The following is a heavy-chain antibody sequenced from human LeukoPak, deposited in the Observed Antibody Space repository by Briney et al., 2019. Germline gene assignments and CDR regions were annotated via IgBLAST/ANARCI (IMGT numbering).Heavy chain of an antibody. CDR1: GFTFSSYG. V-gene: IGHV3-33*01. J-gene: IGHJ6*02. CDR2: IWYDGTDK. CDR3: ARSGSTYYYGMDV. Sequence: PGRSLRLTCAASGFTFSSYGMHWVRQGPGKGLEWVTFIWYDGTDKNYADSVKGRFTISRDNSKNTLYLQMNSLRAEDTAAYYCARSGSTYYYGMDVWGRGTLVTVSS. D-gene: IGHD3-10*01.